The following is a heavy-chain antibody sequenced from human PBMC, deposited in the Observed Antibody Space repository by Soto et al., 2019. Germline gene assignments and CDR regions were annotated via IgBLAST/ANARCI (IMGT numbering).Heavy chain of an antibody. CDR3: ARTLRAYYYYYYMDV. CDR1: GYTFTSYA. Sequence: QVQLVQSGAEVKKPGASVKVSCKASGYTFTSYAMHWVRQAPGQRLEWMGWINAGNDNTKYSQKFQGRVTITRDTSASTAYMELSSLRSEDTAVYYCARTLRAYYYYYYMDVWGKGTTVTVSS. V-gene: IGHV1-3*01. CDR2: INAGNDNT. J-gene: IGHJ6*03.